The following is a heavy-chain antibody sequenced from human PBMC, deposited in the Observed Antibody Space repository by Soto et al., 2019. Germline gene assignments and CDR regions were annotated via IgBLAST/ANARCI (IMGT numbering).Heavy chain of an antibody. D-gene: IGHD6-13*01. CDR3: STGVAAGLYYFAS. J-gene: IGHJ4*02. CDR2: IKSKTDGGAA. V-gene: IGHV3-15*01. CDR1: GFTFTNAW. Sequence: EVQLVESGGGLVKPGGSLRLSCAASGFTFTNAWMSWVRQAPGKGLEWVGRIKSKTDGGAADYAVPVKGRFTISRDDSQNTLYLQMNSLKTEDTAVYYCSTGVAAGLYYFASWGQGTLVTVSS.